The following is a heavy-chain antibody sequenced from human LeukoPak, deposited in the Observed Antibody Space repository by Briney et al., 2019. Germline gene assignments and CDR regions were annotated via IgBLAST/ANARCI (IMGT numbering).Heavy chain of an antibody. CDR1: GGSISNHH. CDR2: IYYSGST. Sequence: SETLSLTCTVSGGSISNHHWSWIRQPPGKGLEWIGYIYYSGSTYYNPSLKSRVTISVDTSKNQFSLKLSSVTAADTAVYYCARDRRIAAAGSYFDYWGQGTLVTVSS. J-gene: IGHJ4*02. D-gene: IGHD6-13*01. CDR3: ARDRRIAAAGSYFDY. V-gene: IGHV4-59*11.